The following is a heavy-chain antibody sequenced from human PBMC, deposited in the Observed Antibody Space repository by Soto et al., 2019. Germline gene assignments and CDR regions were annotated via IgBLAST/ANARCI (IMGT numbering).Heavy chain of an antibody. J-gene: IGHJ6*02. CDR2: ISAYNGNT. D-gene: IGHD5-18*01. V-gene: IGHV1-18*01. Sequence: ASVKVSCKASGYTFTSYGISWVRQAPGQGLEWMGWISAYNGNTNYAQKLQGRVTMTTGTSTSTAYMELRSLRSDDTAVYYCARWYTAMVSADYYYGMDVWGQGTTVTVAS. CDR3: ARWYTAMVSADYYYGMDV. CDR1: GYTFTSYG.